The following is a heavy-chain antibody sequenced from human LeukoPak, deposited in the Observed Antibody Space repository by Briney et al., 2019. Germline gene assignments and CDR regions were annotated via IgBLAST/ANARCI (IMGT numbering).Heavy chain of an antibody. V-gene: IGHV4-31*03. J-gene: IGHJ4*02. CDR2: IYYSGST. Sequence: ASQTLSLTCTVSGGSISSGGYYWSWIRQHPGKGLEWIGYIYYSGSTYYNPSLKSRVTISADTSKNQFSLKLSSVTAADTAVYYCARHQWSPNPDFDYWGQGTLVTVSS. CDR1: GGSISSGGYY. CDR3: ARHQWSPNPDFDY. D-gene: IGHD2-15*01.